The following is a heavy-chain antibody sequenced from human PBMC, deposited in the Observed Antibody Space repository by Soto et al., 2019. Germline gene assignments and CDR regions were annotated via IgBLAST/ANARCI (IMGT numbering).Heavy chain of an antibody. Sequence: GASVKVSCKASGYTFTSYGISWVRQAPGQGLEWMGWISAYNGNTNYAQKLQGRVTMTTDTSTSTAYMELRSLRSDDTAVYYCARDFGSGSYYEEKQIDNDYWGQGTLVTVSS. J-gene: IGHJ4*02. CDR1: GYTFTSYG. D-gene: IGHD3-10*01. V-gene: IGHV1-18*01. CDR3: ARDFGSGSYYEEKQIDNDY. CDR2: ISAYNGNT.